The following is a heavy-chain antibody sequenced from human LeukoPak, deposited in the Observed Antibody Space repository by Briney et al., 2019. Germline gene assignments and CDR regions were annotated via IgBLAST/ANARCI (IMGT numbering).Heavy chain of an antibody. CDR3: ANNDYLGY. CDR1: GFTFSTYN. Sequence: GGSLRLSCAASGFTFSTYNMNWVRQAPGQGLEWVSSISSSSTYIYYADSVKGRFTISRDNAKNSLYLQMNSLRAEDTAVYYCANNDYLGYWGLGTLVTVSS. V-gene: IGHV3-21*01. D-gene: IGHD5-24*01. CDR2: ISSSSTYI. J-gene: IGHJ4*02.